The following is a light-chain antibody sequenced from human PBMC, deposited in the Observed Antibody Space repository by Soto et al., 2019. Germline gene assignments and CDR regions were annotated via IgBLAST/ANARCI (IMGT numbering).Light chain of an antibody. CDR3: AAWDDRLNGPVV. V-gene: IGLV1-44*01. J-gene: IGLJ2*01. CDR1: SSNIGRNT. CDR2: GNN. Sequence: QSVLTQPPSASGTPGQRVAISCSGSSSNIGRNTVHWYQQLPGTAPKLLIYGNNQRPSWVPDRFSASKSGTSASLAISGLQSEDEAEYYCAAWDDRLNGPVVFGGGTKLTVL.